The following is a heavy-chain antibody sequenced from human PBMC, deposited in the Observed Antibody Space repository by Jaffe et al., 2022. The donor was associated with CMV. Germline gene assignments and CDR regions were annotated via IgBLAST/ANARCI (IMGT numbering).Heavy chain of an antibody. CDR1: GGSISSSSYY. CDR3: ARHFPHPWGSYRRDAFDI. D-gene: IGHD3-16*02. V-gene: IGHV4-39*01. CDR2: IYYSGST. J-gene: IGHJ3*02. Sequence: QLQLQESGPGLVKPSETLSLTCTVSGGSISSSSYYWGWIRQPPGKGLEWIGSIYYSGSTYYNPSLKSRVTISVDTSKNQFSLKLSSVTAADTAVYYCARHFPHPWGSYRRDAFDIWGQGTMVTVSS.